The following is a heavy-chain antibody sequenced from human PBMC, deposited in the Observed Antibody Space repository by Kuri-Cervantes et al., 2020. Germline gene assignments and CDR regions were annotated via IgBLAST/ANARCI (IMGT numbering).Heavy chain of an antibody. J-gene: IGHJ5*02. CDR1: GFTFSSYS. Sequence: ESLKISCAASGFTFSSYSMNWVRQAPGKGLEWIGEINHSGSTNYNPSLKSRVTISVDTSKNQFSLKLSSVTAADTAVYYCARRRGRGYYDSSGYWFDPWGQGTLVTVSS. CDR2: INHSGST. V-gene: IGHV4-34*01. D-gene: IGHD3-22*01. CDR3: ARRRGRGYYDSSGYWFDP.